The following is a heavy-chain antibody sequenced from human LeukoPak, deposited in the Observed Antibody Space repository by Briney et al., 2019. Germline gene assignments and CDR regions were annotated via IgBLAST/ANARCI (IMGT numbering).Heavy chain of an antibody. V-gene: IGHV3-7*01. D-gene: IGHD1-26*01. CDR1: GFTLSSYW. CDR2: IKQDGSEK. CDR3: ARVGDDIVGATQVDY. Sequence: GGSLRLSCAASGFTLSSYWMSGVRRAPGKGREWVANIKQDGSEKYYVDSVKGRFTISRDNAKNSLYLQMNSLSAEDTAVYYCARVGDDIVGATQVDYWGQGTLVTVSS. J-gene: IGHJ4*02.